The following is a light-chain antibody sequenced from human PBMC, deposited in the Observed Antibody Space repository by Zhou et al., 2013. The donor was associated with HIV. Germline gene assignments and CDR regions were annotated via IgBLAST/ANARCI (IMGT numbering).Light chain of an antibody. CDR2: KAS. CDR1: QTIGSW. J-gene: IGKJ1*01. V-gene: IGKV1-5*03. CDR3: QQYDNYPWT. Sequence: DIQMTQSPSTLSASVGDRVTITCRASQTIGSWLAWYQQKPGKAPNLLIYKASNLESGVPSRFSGSGSGTEFTLTISSLQPDDFATYYCQQYDNYPWTFGQGTKVAFK.